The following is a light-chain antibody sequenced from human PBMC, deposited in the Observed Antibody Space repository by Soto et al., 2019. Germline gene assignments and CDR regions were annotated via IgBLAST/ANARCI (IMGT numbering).Light chain of an antibody. CDR1: SSDVGGYNY. Sequence: QSVLTQPPSASGSFGQSVTISCTGTSSDVGGYNYVSWYQQHPGKAPKLMIYEVSERPSGVPDRFSGSKSGNTASLTASGLQADDEADYYCSSYSGTNYHYVFGTGTKDT. CDR2: EVS. CDR3: SSYSGTNYHYV. V-gene: IGLV2-8*01. J-gene: IGLJ1*01.